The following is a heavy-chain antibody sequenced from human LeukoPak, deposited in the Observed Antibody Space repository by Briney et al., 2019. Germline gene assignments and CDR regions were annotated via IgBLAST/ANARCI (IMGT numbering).Heavy chain of an antibody. D-gene: IGHD7-27*01. CDR3: AREEGGKLGIDYYFDY. CDR2: IKQDGSEK. CDR1: GFTFSSYW. V-gene: IGHV3-7*01. Sequence: LGGSLRLSCAASGFTFSSYWMSWVRQAPGKGLEWVANIKQDGSEKYYVDSVKGRFTISRDNAKNSLYLQMNSLRAEDTAMYYCAREEGGKLGIDYYFDYWGQGTLVTVSS. J-gene: IGHJ4*02.